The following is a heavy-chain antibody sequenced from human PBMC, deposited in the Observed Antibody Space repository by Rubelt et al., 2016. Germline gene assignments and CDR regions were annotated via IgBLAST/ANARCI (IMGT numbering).Heavy chain of an antibody. D-gene: IGHD1-1*01. CDR3: ARDQLALYAFDI. Sequence: QVQLVQSGAEVKKPGASVKVSCKASGYTFTSHGISWVRQAPGQGLEWMGWIRAYDGNTNYAQKVQGRVTMTTDTSTSTAYMGLRSLRSDDTAVYFCARDQLALYAFDIWGQGTMVTVSS. J-gene: IGHJ3*02. CDR1: GYTFTSHG. V-gene: IGHV1-18*01. CDR2: IRAYDGNT.